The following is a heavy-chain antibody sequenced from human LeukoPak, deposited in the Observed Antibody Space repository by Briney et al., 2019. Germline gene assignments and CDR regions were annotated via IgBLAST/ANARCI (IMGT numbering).Heavy chain of an antibody. CDR1: GFTFTSYS. Sequence: GGSLRLSCAASGFTFTSYSMNWVRQAPGKGLEWVSYISSSGTSIYYAASVKGRFTISRDKTTLYLQMNSLRAEDTAVYYCARDRGLCCWGQGTLVTVSS. J-gene: IGHJ4*02. CDR3: ARDRGLCC. CDR2: ISSSGTSI. D-gene: IGHD3-10*01. V-gene: IGHV3-48*01.